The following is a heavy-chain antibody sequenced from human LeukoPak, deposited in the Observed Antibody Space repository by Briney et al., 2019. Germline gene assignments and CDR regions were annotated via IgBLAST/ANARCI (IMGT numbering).Heavy chain of an antibody. CDR2: LNPNDGHT. Sequence: GASVKVSCKASGYTFTNHYMHWVRQAPGQGLEWMGILNPNDGHTTYAQMFQGGVTMTRDTSSNTVYMELSSLRYEDTAVYFCARLSSGSYTRGTFDIWGQGTLVTVSS. D-gene: IGHD1-26*01. CDR3: ARLSSGSYTRGTFDI. CDR1: GYTFTNHY. J-gene: IGHJ3*02. V-gene: IGHV1-46*01.